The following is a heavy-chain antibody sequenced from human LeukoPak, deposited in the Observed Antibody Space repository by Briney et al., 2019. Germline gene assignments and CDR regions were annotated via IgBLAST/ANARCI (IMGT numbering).Heavy chain of an antibody. CDR3: AIGENYYDSSGSLDY. V-gene: IGHV1-2*02. J-gene: IGHJ4*02. CDR2: INPNSGGT. Sequence: GASVKVSCKASGYTFTGYYMHWVRQAPGQGLEWMGWINPNSGGTNYAQKFQGRVTMTRDTSISTAYMELSRLRSEDTAVYYCAIGENYYDSSGSLDYWGQGTLVTVSS. D-gene: IGHD3-22*01. CDR1: GYTFTGYY.